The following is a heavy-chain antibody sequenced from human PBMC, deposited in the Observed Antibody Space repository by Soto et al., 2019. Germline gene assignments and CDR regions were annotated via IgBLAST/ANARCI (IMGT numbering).Heavy chain of an antibody. J-gene: IGHJ4*02. V-gene: IGHV4-39*01. CDR1: GGSISISSYY. CDR3: ARLGVPYYCSGGSCYYGALDY. Sequence: SDTLSLTCTVSGGSISISSYYWGWIRQPPGKGLEWIGSIYYSGSTYYNPSLKSRVTISVDTSKNQFSLKLSSVTAADTAVYYCARLGVPYYCSGGSCYYGALDYWGQGTLVTVSS. CDR2: IYYSGST. D-gene: IGHD2-15*01.